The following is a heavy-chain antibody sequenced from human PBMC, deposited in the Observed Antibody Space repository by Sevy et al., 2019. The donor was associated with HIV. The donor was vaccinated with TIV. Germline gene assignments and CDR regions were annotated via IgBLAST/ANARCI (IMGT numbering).Heavy chain of an antibody. CDR1: GFTFSTYS. CDR3: AKAVADSNYYYGLDV. V-gene: IGHV3-33*06. D-gene: IGHD6-19*01. CDR2: IWFDGSNK. Sequence: GGSLRLSCAASGFTFSTYSMHLVRQAPGKGLEWVALIWFDGSNKYYADSVKGRFTISRDNSKNTLYLQMNSLRAEDTAVYYCAKAVADSNYYYGLDVWGQGTTVTVSS. J-gene: IGHJ6*02.